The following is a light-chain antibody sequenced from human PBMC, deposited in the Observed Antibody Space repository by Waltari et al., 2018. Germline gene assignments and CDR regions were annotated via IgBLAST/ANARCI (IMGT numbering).Light chain of an antibody. CDR3: QQYGSSYT. J-gene: IGKJ2*01. CDR2: GAS. Sequence: EIVLTQSPGPLSLSPGERATLSCRASQSVSSSYLAWYQHKPGQAPRLLIYGASSRATGIPDRFSGSGSGTDFTLTISRLEPEDFAVYYCQQYGSSYTFGQGTKLEIK. CDR1: QSVSSSY. V-gene: IGKV3-20*01.